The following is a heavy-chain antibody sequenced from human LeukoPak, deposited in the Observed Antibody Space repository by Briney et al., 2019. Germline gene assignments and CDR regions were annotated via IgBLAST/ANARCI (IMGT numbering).Heavy chain of an antibody. Sequence: PGGSLRLSCAASGFTVSNNYMIWVRQAPGKELDWVSVLYSGGSTYYADSVKGRFTVSRDISQNTLFLQMNSLRAEDTAVYYCARARGVYDGLYYFDYWGQGTLVTVSS. CDR3: ARARGVYDGLYYFDY. V-gene: IGHV3-66*01. CDR2: LYSGGST. J-gene: IGHJ4*02. D-gene: IGHD5/OR15-5a*01. CDR1: GFTVSNNY.